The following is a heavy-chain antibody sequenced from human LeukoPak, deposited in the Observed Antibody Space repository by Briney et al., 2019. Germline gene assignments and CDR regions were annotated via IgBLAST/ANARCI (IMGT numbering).Heavy chain of an antibody. D-gene: IGHD6-6*01. CDR2: INPNSGGT. J-gene: IGHJ4*02. CDR1: GYTFTGYY. V-gene: IGHV1-2*02. Sequence: GASVKVSCKASGYTFTGYYMQWVRQAPGQGLEWMGWINPNSGGTNYAQKFQGRVTMTRDTSISTAYMELSRLRSDDTAVYYCAREFRIAARPGYFDYWGQGTLVTVSS. CDR3: AREFRIAARPGYFDY.